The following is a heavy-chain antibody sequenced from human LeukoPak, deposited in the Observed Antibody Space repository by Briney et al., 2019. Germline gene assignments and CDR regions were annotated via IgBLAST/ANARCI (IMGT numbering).Heavy chain of an antibody. CDR2: IIPIFGTA. D-gene: IGHD3-10*01. Sequence: GASVKVSCKASGGTFSSYAISWVRQAPGQGLAWMGGIIPIFGTANYAQKFQGRVTITTDESTSTAYMELSSLRSEDTAVYYCARVIWSATMVRGATGWFDPWGQGTLVTVSS. CDR3: ARVIWSATMVRGATGWFDP. V-gene: IGHV1-69*05. J-gene: IGHJ5*02. CDR1: GGTFSSYA.